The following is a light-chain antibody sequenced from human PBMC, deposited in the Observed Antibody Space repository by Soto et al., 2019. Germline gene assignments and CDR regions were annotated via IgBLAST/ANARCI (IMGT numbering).Light chain of an antibody. CDR1: QSISSW. J-gene: IGKJ1*01. CDR3: QQYNSYRRT. CDR2: KAS. Sequence: DIQMTQSPSTLSASVGDRVTITCRASQSISSWLAWYQQKPGKAPKLLIYKASSLESGVPSRFSGSGSGTAFTLTISSLQPDDVATYYCQQYNSYRRTFGQGTKVEIK. V-gene: IGKV1-5*03.